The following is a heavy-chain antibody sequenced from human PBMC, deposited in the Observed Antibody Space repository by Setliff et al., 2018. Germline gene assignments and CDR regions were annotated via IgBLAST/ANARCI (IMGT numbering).Heavy chain of an antibody. CDR2: IYHSGST. D-gene: IGHD3-22*01. Sequence: SETLSLTCAVSGYSISSGYYWGWIRQPPGKGLEWIGSIYHSGSTYYNPSLRSRVTISVDTSKNQFSLKLSSVTAADTAVYYCARGETYYYDSSGYEGKYYFDYWGQGTLVTSPQ. V-gene: IGHV4-38-2*01. CDR1: GYSISSGYY. CDR3: ARGETYYYDSSGYEGKYYFDY. J-gene: IGHJ4*02.